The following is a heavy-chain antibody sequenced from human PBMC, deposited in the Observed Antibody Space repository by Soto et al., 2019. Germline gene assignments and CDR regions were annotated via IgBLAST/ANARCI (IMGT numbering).Heavy chain of an antibody. D-gene: IGHD2-15*01. CDR3: AHRPSYCSGGSCYSGFDY. J-gene: IGHJ4*02. CDR1: GFSLSTSGVG. CDR2: IYWDDDK. Sequence: QITLKESGPTLVKPTQTLTLTCTFSGFSLSTSGVGVGWIRQPPGKALERLALIYWDDDKRYSPSLKSRLTITKATSKTQVVLTMTNLDPGDTATYYCAHRPSYCSGGSCYSGFDYWGQGTLVTVSS. V-gene: IGHV2-5*02.